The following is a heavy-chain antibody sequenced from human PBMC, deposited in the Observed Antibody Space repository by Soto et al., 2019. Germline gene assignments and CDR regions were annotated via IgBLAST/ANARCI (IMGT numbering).Heavy chain of an antibody. V-gene: IGHV4-34*01. J-gene: IGHJ6*03. CDR1: GGSFSGYY. CDR3: ARVTTAPYYYYYYMDV. Sequence: SETLSLTCAVYGGSFSGYYWSWIRQPPGKGLEWIREINHSGSTNYNPSLKSRVTISVDTSKNQFSLKLSSVTAADTAVYYCARVTTAPYYYYYYMDVWGKGTTVTVSS. D-gene: IGHD4-17*01. CDR2: INHSGST.